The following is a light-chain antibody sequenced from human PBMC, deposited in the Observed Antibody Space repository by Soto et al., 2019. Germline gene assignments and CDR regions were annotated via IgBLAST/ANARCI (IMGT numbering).Light chain of an antibody. V-gene: IGLV2-14*01. CDR3: SLYTSSRSLV. Sequence: QSALTQPASVSGSPGQSITISCAGVSSDVGGYKYVSWYQQHPGKAPKLMIFEVNNRPSVVSSRFSGSESGNTASLTISDLQAEDEADYYCSLYTSSRSLVFGGVTKVTVL. J-gene: IGLJ2*01. CDR2: EVN. CDR1: SSDVGGYKY.